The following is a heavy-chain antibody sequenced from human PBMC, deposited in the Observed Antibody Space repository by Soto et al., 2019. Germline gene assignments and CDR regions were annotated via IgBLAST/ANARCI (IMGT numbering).Heavy chain of an antibody. J-gene: IGHJ4*02. D-gene: IGHD5-18*01. CDR1: GFTFGDYA. Sequence: GGSLRLSCTASGFTFGDYALSWVRQAPGKGLEWVGFIRSKAYGGTTEYAASVKGRFTISRDDSKSIAYLQMNSLTTEDTAVYYCSRDSRGSTYVFDYWGQGTLVTVSS. CDR3: SRDSRGSTYVFDY. CDR2: IRSKAYGGTT. V-gene: IGHV3-49*04.